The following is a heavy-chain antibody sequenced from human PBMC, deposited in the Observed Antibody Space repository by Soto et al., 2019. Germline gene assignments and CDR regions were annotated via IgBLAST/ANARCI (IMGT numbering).Heavy chain of an antibody. D-gene: IGHD4-17*01. CDR2: ISAHNHNT. CDR1: GYTFTSYG. CDR3: ARGRYGDY. V-gene: IGHV1-18*01. Sequence: QVHLVQSGAEVKKPGASVKVSCKGSGYTFTSYGISWVRQAPGQGLEWMGWISAHNHNTNYAQKLQGRVTVTTDTSTSTAYMELXSLRXXXTAXYYCARGRYGDYWGQGTLVTVSS. J-gene: IGHJ4*02.